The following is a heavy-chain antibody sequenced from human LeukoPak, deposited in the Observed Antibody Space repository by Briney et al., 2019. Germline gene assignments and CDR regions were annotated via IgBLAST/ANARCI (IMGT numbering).Heavy chain of an antibody. CDR2: ISAYNGNT. V-gene: IGHV1-18*01. CDR1: GYTFTSYG. Sequence: GASVKVSCKASGYTFTSYGISWVRQAPGQGLEWMGWISAYNGNTNYAQKLQGRVTMTTDTSTSTAYMELRSLRSDDTAVYYCARDGYYYGPGSYYRDFDYWGQGTLVTVSS. J-gene: IGHJ4*02. CDR3: ARDGYYYGPGSYYRDFDY. D-gene: IGHD3-10*01.